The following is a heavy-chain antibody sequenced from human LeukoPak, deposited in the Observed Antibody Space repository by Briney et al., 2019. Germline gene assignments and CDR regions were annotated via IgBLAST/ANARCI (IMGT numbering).Heavy chain of an antibody. V-gene: IGHV3-33*01. J-gene: IGHJ4*02. CDR2: IWYDGTNK. Sequence: PGGSLRLSCAASGFTFSSCGMHWVRQAPGKGLEWVAVIWYDGTNKYYADSVKGRFTISRDNSKNTLYLQMNSLRAEDTAVYYCVRADAKKTAMVDYWGRGTLVAVSS. D-gene: IGHD5-18*01. CDR1: GFTFSSCG. CDR3: VRADAKKTAMVDY.